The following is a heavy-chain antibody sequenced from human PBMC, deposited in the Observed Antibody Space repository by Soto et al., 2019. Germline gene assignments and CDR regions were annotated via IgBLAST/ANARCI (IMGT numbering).Heavy chain of an antibody. CDR1: GYTFTGYY. Sequence: ASVKVSCKASGYTFTGYYMQWVRQAPGQGLEWMGWLNPNSGGTNYAQKFQGRVTMTRVTSISTAYMELRRLRSDDTAVYSCARDISPKYCSGTTCYALRAFYICVQVTMCTVSS. V-gene: IGHV1-2*02. D-gene: IGHD2-2*01. CDR2: LNPNSGGT. CDR3: ARDISPKYCSGTTCYALRAFYI. J-gene: IGHJ3*02.